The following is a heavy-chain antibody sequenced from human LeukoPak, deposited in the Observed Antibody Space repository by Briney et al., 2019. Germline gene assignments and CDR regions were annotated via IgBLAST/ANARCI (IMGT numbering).Heavy chain of an antibody. CDR3: GVVRGGYFDY. V-gene: IGHV3-53*01. CDR1: GFTVSSNY. D-gene: IGHD2-21*01. CDR2: IYSGGST. Sequence: AGGSLRLSCAASGFTVSSNYMSWVRLAPGKGLEWVSVIYSGGSTYYADSVKGRFTISRDNSKNTLYLQMNSLRAEDTAVYYCGVVRGGYFDYWGQGTLVTVSS. J-gene: IGHJ4*02.